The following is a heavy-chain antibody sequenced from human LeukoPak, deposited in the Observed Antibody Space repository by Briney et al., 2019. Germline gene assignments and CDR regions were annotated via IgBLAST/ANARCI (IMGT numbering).Heavy chain of an antibody. CDR1: GFTFSSYA. CDR3: ARLRSKYWFDP. D-gene: IGHD4-11*01. CDR2: ISGSGGNT. J-gene: IGHJ5*02. V-gene: IGHV3-23*01. Sequence: PGGSLRLSCAASGFTFSSYAVSWVRQAPGKGLEWVSAISGSGGNTYYADSVKGRFTISRDNAKNSLYLQMNSLRADDTAVYYCARLRSKYWFDPWGQGTLVTVSS.